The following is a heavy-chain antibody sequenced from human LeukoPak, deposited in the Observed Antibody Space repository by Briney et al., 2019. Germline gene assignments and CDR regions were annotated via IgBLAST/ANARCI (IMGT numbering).Heavy chain of an antibody. V-gene: IGHV4-4*07. J-gene: IGHJ2*01. CDR1: GGSISSYY. D-gene: IGHD4-17*01. CDR2: IYTSGST. CDR3: ARRNGDYRYWYFDL. Sequence: KASETLSLTCTVSGGSISSYYWSWIRRPAGKGLEWIGRIYTSGSTNYNPSLKSRVTISVDTSKNQFSLRLSSVTAADTAVYYCARRNGDYRYWYFDLWGRGTLVTVSS.